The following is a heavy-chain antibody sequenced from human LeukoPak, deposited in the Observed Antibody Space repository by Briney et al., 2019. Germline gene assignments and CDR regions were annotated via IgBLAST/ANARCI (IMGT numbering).Heavy chain of an antibody. Sequence: SVKVSCKASGGTFSSYAISWVRQAPGQGLEWMGGIIPIFGTANYAQKFQGRVTITTDESTSTAYMELSSLRSEDTAVYYCARDRGCSGGSCYSPNWFGPWGQGTLVTVSS. V-gene: IGHV1-69*05. CDR3: ARDRGCSGGSCYSPNWFGP. J-gene: IGHJ5*02. CDR1: GGTFSSYA. CDR2: IIPIFGTA. D-gene: IGHD2-15*01.